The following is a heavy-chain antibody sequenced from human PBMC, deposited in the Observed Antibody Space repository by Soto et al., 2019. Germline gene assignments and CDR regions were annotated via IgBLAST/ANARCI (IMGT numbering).Heavy chain of an antibody. CDR1: RYSFTTYA. D-gene: IGHD3-3*01. CDR2: INAGNGDT. V-gene: IGHV1-3*01. CDR3: ARSLAISYDFWSGYRNYYGMDV. Sequence: ASVKVSCKASRYSFTTYALHWVRQAPGQRLEWMGWINAGNGDTKYSEKFQGRVTITRDTSANTAYMELSRLRSDDTAVYYCARSLAISYDFWSGYRNYYGMDVWGQGTTVTVSS. J-gene: IGHJ6*02.